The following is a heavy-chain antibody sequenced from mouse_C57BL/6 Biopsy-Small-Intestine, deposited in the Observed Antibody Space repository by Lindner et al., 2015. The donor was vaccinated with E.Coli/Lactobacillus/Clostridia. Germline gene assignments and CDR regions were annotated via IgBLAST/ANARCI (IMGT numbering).Heavy chain of an antibody. V-gene: IGHV1-18*01. CDR2: FDPEEGER. CDR1: GHTLTELS. CDR3: TIVKILTGYYKWQWFDP. J-gene: IGHJ4*01. D-gene: IGHD1-1*01. Sequence: SVKVSCKVSGHTLTELSMHWVRQAPGKGLEWMGGFDPEEGERIYAQKSQGRVTMTEDTSTDTAYMELSSLRSEDTAVYYCTIVKILTGYYKWQWFDPWGQGTLVTVSS.